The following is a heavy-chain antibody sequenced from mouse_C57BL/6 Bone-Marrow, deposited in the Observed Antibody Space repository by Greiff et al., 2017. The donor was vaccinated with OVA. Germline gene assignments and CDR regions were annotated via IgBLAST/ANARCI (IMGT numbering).Heavy chain of an antibody. J-gene: IGHJ2*01. V-gene: IGHV14-4*01. D-gene: IGHD4-1*01. CDR1: GFNIKDDY. CDR2: IDPENGDT. CDR3: TTNWEDFDY. Sequence: VQLKQSGAELVRPGASVKLSCTASGFNIKDDYMHWVKQRPEQGLEWIGWIDPENGDTEYASKFQGKATITADTSSNTAYLQLSSLTSEDTAVYYCTTNWEDFDYWGQGTTLTVSS.